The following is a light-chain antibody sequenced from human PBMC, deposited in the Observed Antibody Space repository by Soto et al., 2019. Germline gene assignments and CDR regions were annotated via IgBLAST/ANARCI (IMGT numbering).Light chain of an antibody. V-gene: IGKV1-5*03. Sequence: DIQITHAPSTLAGSVVDRGTITFLASQTISSWVAWYQQKPGKAPKLLIYKASTLKSGVPSRFSGSGSGTEFTLTISSLQPDDFATYYCQNYNSYSEEFGQGNTVDIK. CDR3: QNYNSYSEE. J-gene: IGKJ1*01. CDR1: QTISSW. CDR2: KAS.